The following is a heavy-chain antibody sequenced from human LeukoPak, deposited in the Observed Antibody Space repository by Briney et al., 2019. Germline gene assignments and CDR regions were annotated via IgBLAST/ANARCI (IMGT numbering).Heavy chain of an antibody. CDR3: VSSPYYYDSSGYHFDY. CDR1: GGSISNYY. CDR2: ISYSGST. J-gene: IGHJ4*02. V-gene: IGHV4-59*04. Sequence: SETLSLTCTVSGGSISNYYWDWVRQSPGKGLEWIGYISYSGSTYYNPSLKSRVTISVDTSKNQFSLKLSSVTAADTAVYYCVSSPYYYDSSGYHFDYWGQGTLVTVSS. D-gene: IGHD3-22*01.